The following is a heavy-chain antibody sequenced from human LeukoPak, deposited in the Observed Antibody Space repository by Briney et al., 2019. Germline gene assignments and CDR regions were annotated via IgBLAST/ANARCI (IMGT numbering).Heavy chain of an antibody. J-gene: IGHJ4*02. CDR1: GFTFSSYT. CDR3: TKQLGGSGSH. V-gene: IGHV3-7*01. D-gene: IGHD3-10*01. CDR2: IKEDGSEI. Sequence: PGGSLRLSCAASGFTFSSYTMHWIRQAPGKGLEWVANIKEDGSEIYYVDSVKGRFTISRDNTKNSVYLQMNSLRPEDTAVYYCTKQLGGSGSHWGQGTLVTVSS.